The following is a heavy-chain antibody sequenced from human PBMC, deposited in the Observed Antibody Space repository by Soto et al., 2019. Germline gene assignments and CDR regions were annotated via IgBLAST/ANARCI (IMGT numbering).Heavy chain of an antibody. CDR2: IPTTSTPI. D-gene: IGHD3-22*01. Sequence: GGSLRLSCAASGFTFSFYNMVWVCQAQGKGLEWLSYIPTTSTPIYYADSVKGRFTISRDNAKNSLYLQMNSLRAEDTAVYYCARYYDSSGPDLWGRGTRVTVS. V-gene: IGHV3-48*01. CDR1: GFTFSFYN. CDR3: ARYYDSSGPDL. J-gene: IGHJ2*01.